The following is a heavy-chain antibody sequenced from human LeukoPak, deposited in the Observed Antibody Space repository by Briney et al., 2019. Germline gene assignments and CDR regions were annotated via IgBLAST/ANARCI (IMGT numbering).Heavy chain of an antibody. D-gene: IGHD3-10*01. V-gene: IGHV3-23*01. CDR3: TRRLDGSGSSGYFDY. Sequence: GGSLRLSCAASGFTLGTYDMYWVRQAPGKGLECVSSISRSGGSAYYADSVKGRFTISRDNSKNTLYLQMSSLRADDTAVYYCTRRLDGSGSSGYFDYWGQGTLVTVSS. CDR2: ISRSGGSA. CDR1: GFTLGTYD. J-gene: IGHJ4*02.